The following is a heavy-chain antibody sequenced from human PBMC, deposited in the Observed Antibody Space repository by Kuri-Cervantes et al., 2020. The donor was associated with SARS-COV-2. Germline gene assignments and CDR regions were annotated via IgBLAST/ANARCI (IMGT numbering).Heavy chain of an antibody. D-gene: IGHD2-21*01. J-gene: IGHJ3*02. Sequence: SETLSLTCTVSGGSISSYYWSWIRLPPGKGLEWIGYIYYSGSTNYNPSLKSRVTISVDTSKNQFSLKLSSVTAADTAVYYCARQNLLFDIWGQGTMVTVSS. CDR3: ARQNLLFDI. CDR1: GGSISSYY. V-gene: IGHV4-59*01. CDR2: IYYSGST.